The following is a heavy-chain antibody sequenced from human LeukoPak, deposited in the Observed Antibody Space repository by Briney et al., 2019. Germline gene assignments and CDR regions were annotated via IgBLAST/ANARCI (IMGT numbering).Heavy chain of an antibody. CDR1: GFTFSSYA. Sequence: GASVKVSCKASGFTFSSYAMSWVRQAPGKGLEWVSAISGTGGGTYNADSVKGRFTISRDNSKNTLYLQMNSLRAEDTAVYYCAKEMSLITFGGVISNPFDYWGQGTLVTVSS. V-gene: IGHV3-23*01. CDR3: AKEMSLITFGGVISNPFDY. D-gene: IGHD3-16*01. CDR2: ISGTGGGT. J-gene: IGHJ4*02.